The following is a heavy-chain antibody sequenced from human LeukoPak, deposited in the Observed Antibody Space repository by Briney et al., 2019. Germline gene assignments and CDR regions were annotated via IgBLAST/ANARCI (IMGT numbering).Heavy chain of an antibody. CDR1: GYSFISSW. D-gene: IGHD1-1*01. V-gene: IGHV5-51*01. Sequence: GESLKISCKASGYSFISSWIGWVRQMPGKGLEWMGIIYPGDLDTRYSPSFQGQVTISADTAISTAYLQWSSLKASDTAMYYCARYDAADSNDGFDIWGQGTMVTVSS. CDR2: IYPGDLDT. J-gene: IGHJ3*02. CDR3: ARYDAADSNDGFDI.